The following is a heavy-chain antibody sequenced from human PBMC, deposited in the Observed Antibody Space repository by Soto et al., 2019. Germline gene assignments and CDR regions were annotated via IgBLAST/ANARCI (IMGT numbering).Heavy chain of an antibody. V-gene: IGHV3-74*03. Sequence: GESLRLSCAASGFTFSNYWMHWVRQAPGKGLVWVSRINSDESGTTYADSVKGRFTISRDNAKNTLYLQMNSLRTEDTAVYYCARSPVTPPNWFDRWGQGTLVTVSS. D-gene: IGHD2-21*02. J-gene: IGHJ5*02. CDR3: ARSPVTPPNWFDR. CDR2: INSDESGT. CDR1: GFTFSNYW.